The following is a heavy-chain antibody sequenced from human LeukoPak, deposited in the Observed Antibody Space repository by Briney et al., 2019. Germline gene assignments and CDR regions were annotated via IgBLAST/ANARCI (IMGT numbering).Heavy chain of an antibody. CDR2: ILYDGSNK. CDR1: GFTFSSYT. V-gene: IGHV3-30*04. D-gene: IGHD5-18*01. CDR3: ARGAGYSYGADY. J-gene: IGHJ4*02. Sequence: GGSLRLSCAASGFTFSSYTMHWVRQAPGKGLEWVAVILYDGSNKYYADSVKGRFTISRDNSKNTLYLQMNSLRAEDTAVYYCARGAGYSYGADYWGQGTLVTVSS.